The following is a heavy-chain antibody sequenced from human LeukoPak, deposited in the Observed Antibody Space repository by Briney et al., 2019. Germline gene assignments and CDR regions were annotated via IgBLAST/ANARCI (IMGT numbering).Heavy chain of an antibody. CDR2: IYSPGT. V-gene: IGHV4-61*02. D-gene: IGHD3-22*01. Sequence: PSQTLSLTCTVSAGSINSGDYYWSWIRQPAGKGLEWIGRIYSPGTNYNYNPSVKSRVTISIDTSKNQFSLKLTSVTAATTGVYYCALGIGTSYDSSLDAFDIWGQGTMVTVSS. CDR1: AGSINSGDYY. J-gene: IGHJ3*02. CDR3: ALGIGTSYDSSLDAFDI.